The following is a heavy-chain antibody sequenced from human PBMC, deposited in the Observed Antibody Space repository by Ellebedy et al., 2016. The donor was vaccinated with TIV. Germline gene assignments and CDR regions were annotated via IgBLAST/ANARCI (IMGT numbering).Heavy chain of an antibody. V-gene: IGHV3-23*01. CDR2: IGGSGGTT. D-gene: IGHD6-19*01. CDR3: TKRHTSGWYYYDY. Sequence: PGGSLRLSCAASGFPFDSYVMNWVRQAPGKGLEWVSTIGGSGGTTYYADSVKGRFTISRDNSRNTLYLQMNSLRAEDTAIYYCTKRHTSGWYYYDYWGQGTLVTVSS. CDR1: GFPFDSYV. J-gene: IGHJ4*02.